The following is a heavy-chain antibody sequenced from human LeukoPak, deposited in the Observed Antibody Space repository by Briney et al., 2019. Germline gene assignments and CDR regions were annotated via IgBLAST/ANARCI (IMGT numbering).Heavy chain of an antibody. Sequence: SETLSLTCTVSGGSISSYYWSWIRQPPGKGLEWIGYIYYNGNTNYSPSLKSRVTMSVDTSKNLFSLKVSSVTAADTAVYYCATKLSTDPHYFDYWGQGILVTVSS. D-gene: IGHD5/OR15-5a*01. V-gene: IGHV4-59*01. J-gene: IGHJ4*02. CDR3: ATKLSTDPHYFDY. CDR1: GGSISSYY. CDR2: IYYNGNT.